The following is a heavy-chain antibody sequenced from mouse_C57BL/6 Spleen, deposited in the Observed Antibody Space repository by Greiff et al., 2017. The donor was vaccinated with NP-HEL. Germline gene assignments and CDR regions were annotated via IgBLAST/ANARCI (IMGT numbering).Heavy chain of an antibody. CDR1: GFSLTSYG. D-gene: IGHD1-1*01. J-gene: IGHJ3*01. CDR3: ASSHYYGSSSWFAY. V-gene: IGHV2-6*01. CDR2: IWGVGST. Sequence: VQRVESGPGLVAPSQSLSITCTVSGFSLTSYGVDWVRQSPGKGLEWLGVIWGVGSTNYNSALKSRLSISKDNSKSQVFLKMNSLQTDDTAMYYCASSHYYGSSSWFAYWGQGTLVTVSA.